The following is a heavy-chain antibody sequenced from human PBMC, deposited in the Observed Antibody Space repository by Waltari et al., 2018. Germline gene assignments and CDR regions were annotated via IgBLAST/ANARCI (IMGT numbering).Heavy chain of an antibody. CDR2: ISSSSSYI. Sequence: EVQLVESGGGLVKPGGSLRLSCAASGFTFSSYSMNWVRQAPGKGLEWVSSISSSSSYIYYADSVKGRFTISRDNAKNSLYLQMNSLRAEDTAVYYCAREIRRGVVIASLDYYGMDVWGQGTTVTVSS. D-gene: IGHD3-3*01. V-gene: IGHV3-21*01. CDR3: AREIRRGVVIASLDYYGMDV. CDR1: GFTFSSYS. J-gene: IGHJ6*02.